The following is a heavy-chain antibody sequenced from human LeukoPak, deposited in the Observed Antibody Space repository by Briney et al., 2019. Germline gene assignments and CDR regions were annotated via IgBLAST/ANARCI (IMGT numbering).Heavy chain of an antibody. D-gene: IGHD4-11*01. J-gene: IGHJ4*02. V-gene: IGHV3-7*03. CDR1: GFKFSTYW. CDR2: IKEDGSEK. Sequence: PGGSLRLSCAASGFKFSTYWMSWVRQAPGKGLEWVANIKEDGSEKYYVDSVKGRFTISRDNAKNSLYVQMNNLRAEDTAVYYCARVGTDWFGAHDYSKYDVWGQGTLVTVSS. CDR3: ARVGTDWFGAHDYSKYDV.